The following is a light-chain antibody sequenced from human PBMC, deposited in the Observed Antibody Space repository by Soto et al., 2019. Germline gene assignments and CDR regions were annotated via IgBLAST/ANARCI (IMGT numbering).Light chain of an antibody. CDR1: SSNIGAGYD. CDR2: GNS. V-gene: IGLV1-40*01. Sequence: QSALTQPPSVSGAPGQRVTISCTGSSSNIGAGYDVHWYQQLPGTAPKLLISGNSNRPSGVPDRFSGSKSGTSASLAITGLQAEDEADYYCQSYDSSLSGSVFGGGTKVTVL. J-gene: IGLJ2*01. CDR3: QSYDSSLSGSV.